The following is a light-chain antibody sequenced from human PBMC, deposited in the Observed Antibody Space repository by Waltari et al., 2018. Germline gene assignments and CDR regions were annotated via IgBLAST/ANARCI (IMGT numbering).Light chain of an antibody. CDR3: QQHGTLPAT. Sequence: EIVLTQSPGTASLSPGERVTLSCRASQTVGSSSLAWDQQKHGQAPRLVIYRASRRATGIPDRFSGSGSGTDFSLTISRLEPEDFAVYYCQQHGTLPATFGQGTKVEIK. CDR1: QTVGSSS. CDR2: RAS. V-gene: IGKV3-20*01. J-gene: IGKJ1*01.